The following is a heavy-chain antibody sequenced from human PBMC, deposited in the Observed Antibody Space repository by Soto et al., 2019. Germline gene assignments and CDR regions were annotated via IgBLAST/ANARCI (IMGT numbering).Heavy chain of an antibody. D-gene: IGHD2-21*02. J-gene: IGHJ4*02. Sequence: SETLSLTCTVSGGSVSSYHWSWFRQPPGKGLEWIGNIYYSGSTYYNPSLKSRVMISEATSKNQFSLKLSSVTAADTAVYYCARDHHGDYSSDYWGQGTLVTVSS. V-gene: IGHV4-59*02. CDR2: IYYSGST. CDR1: GGSVSSYH. CDR3: ARDHHGDYSSDY.